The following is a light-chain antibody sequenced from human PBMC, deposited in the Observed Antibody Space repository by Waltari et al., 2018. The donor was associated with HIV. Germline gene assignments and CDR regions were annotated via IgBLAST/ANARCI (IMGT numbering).Light chain of an antibody. CDR3: CSYAGIYTCL. Sequence: QSALTQPRSVSGSPGQSVPISCTGPSSDVGGYNYVSWYQQHPVKAPRRMIYDVTKRPSGVPDRFSGSKSGNTASLTISGLQAEDEADYYCCSYAGIYTCLFGGGTKLTVL. V-gene: IGLV2-11*01. CDR2: DVT. J-gene: IGLJ2*01. CDR1: SSDVGGYNY.